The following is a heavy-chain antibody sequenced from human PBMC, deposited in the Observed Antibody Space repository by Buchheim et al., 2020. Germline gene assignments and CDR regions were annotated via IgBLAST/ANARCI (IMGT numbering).Heavy chain of an antibody. J-gene: IGHJ4*02. D-gene: IGHD2-2*01. CDR3: ARARGYCSSSSCYDFDC. Sequence: EVQLVQSGAEVKKPGESLKISCKPSGYSFTNYWIAWVRQMPGKGLEWMAMIYPGDSSTKYSPSFQGQVTISADTSISTAYLQWSSLKASDTAMYFCARARGYCSSSSCYDFDCWGQGT. CDR1: GYSFTNYW. V-gene: IGHV5-51*01. CDR2: IYPGDSST.